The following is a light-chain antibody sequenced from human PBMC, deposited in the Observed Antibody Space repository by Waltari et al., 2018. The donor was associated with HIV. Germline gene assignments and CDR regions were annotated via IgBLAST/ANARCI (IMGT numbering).Light chain of an antibody. CDR3: QSYDNSLSGLV. CDR1: SSHIGAGYD. J-gene: IGLJ3*02. CDR2: RNN. V-gene: IGLV1-40*01. Sequence: QSVLTQPPSVSGAPGQRVPISCTGSSSHIGAGYDIHWYPQLPVTAPKLLICRNNNRPSGVPDRFSGSKSGTSASLAITGLQPEDEADYYCQSYDNSLSGLVFGGGTKLTVL.